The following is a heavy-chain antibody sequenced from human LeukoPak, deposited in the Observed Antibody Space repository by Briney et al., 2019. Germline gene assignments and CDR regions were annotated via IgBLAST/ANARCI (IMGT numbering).Heavy chain of an antibody. Sequence: PSETLSLTCAVSGYSISSGYYWGWIRQPPGKGLEWIGSIYHSGSTYYNPSLKSRVTISVDTSKNQFSLKLSSVTAADTAVYYCAITYYYDSSGYYGDYWGQGTLVTVSS. D-gene: IGHD3-22*01. V-gene: IGHV4-38-2*01. CDR1: GYSISSGYY. CDR2: IYHSGST. J-gene: IGHJ4*02. CDR3: AITYYYDSSGYYGDY.